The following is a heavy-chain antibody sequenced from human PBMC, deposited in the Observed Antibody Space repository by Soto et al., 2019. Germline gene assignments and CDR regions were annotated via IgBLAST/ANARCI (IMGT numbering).Heavy chain of an antibody. CDR2: IYNSETT. V-gene: IGHV4-61*01. D-gene: IGHD2-8*01. CDR1: CGSVSSGSFY. Sequence: PSETLSLTCTVSCGSVSSGSFYWTWIRQPPGKGLEWIGYIYNSETTNYNPSLKRRVTMLVDTSKNQFSLILTSVTAADTAVYYCAATEYCTNGVCYGYYSYYGLDVWGQGTTVTV. J-gene: IGHJ6*02. CDR3: AATEYCTNGVCYGYYSYYGLDV.